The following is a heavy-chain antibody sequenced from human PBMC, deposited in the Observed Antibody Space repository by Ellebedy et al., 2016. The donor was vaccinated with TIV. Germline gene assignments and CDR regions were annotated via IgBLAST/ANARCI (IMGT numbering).Heavy chain of an antibody. J-gene: IGHJ6*02. V-gene: IGHV1-3*01. D-gene: IGHD3-16*02. CDR2: INAGNGNT. CDR1: GYTFTSYA. CDR3: AREAWDYIWGSYRSMDV. Sequence: ASVKVSCXASGYTFTSYAMHWVRQAPGQRLEWMGWINAGNGNTKYSQKFQGRVTITRDTSASTAYMELSSLRSEDTAVYYCAREAWDYIWGSYRSMDVWGQGTTVTVSS.